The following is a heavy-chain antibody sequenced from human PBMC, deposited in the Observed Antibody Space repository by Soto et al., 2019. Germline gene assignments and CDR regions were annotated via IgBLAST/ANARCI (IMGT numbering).Heavy chain of an antibody. Sequence: ASVKVSCKASGYTFTSYGISWVRQAPGQGLEWMGWISAYNGNTNYAQKLQGRVTMTTDTSTSTAYMELRSLRSDDTAVYYCARDSSLRYFDWLPTAPFDYWGQGTLVTVSS. J-gene: IGHJ4*02. CDR3: ARDSSLRYFDWLPTAPFDY. V-gene: IGHV1-18*01. CDR1: GYTFTSYG. CDR2: ISAYNGNT. D-gene: IGHD3-9*01.